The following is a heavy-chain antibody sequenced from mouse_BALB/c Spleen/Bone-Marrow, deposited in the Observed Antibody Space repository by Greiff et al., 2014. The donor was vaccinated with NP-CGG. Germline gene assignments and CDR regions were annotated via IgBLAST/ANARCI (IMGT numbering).Heavy chain of an antibody. D-gene: IGHD6-5*01. V-gene: IGHV1-14*01. CDR3: AQCSAWAMDY. CDR1: GYTFTSYV. Sequence: VQLQQSGPELVKPGASVKMSCKASGYTFTSYVMHWVKQKPGQGLEWIGFINPYNDGTKYNEKFKGKATLTSDKSSSTAHMELNSLISYDSAVYYCAQCSAWAMDYWGQGTSVTVSS. J-gene: IGHJ4*01. CDR2: INPYNDGT.